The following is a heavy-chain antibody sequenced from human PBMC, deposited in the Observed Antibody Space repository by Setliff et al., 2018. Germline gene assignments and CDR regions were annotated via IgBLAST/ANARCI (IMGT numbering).Heavy chain of an antibody. V-gene: IGHV4-38-2*01. Sequence: TLSLTCAVSGYSISSGCYWGWIRQPPGKGLEWIGSIYHSGSTYYNPSLKSRVTISVDTSKNQFSLKLSSVTAADTAVYYCARHKAGITIFGVVINPDAFDIWGQGTMVTVSS. D-gene: IGHD3-3*01. J-gene: IGHJ3*02. CDR3: ARHKAGITIFGVVINPDAFDI. CDR1: GYSISSGCY. CDR2: IYHSGST.